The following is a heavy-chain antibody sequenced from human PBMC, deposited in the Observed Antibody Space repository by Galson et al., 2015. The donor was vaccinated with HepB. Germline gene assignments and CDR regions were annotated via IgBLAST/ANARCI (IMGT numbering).Heavy chain of an antibody. V-gene: IGHV3-23*01. CDR1: GFTFTTYA. Sequence: SLRLSCAASGFTFTTYAMGWVRQAPGKGLEWVSSISGSAATTYHADPMKGRFTISRDNFKDTLYLQMNSLRVEDTAVYYCAKELEPSFYNGRRGNYYDYWGQGVLVTVSS. CDR3: AKELEPSFYNGRRGNYYDY. D-gene: IGHD3-10*01. CDR2: ISGSAATT. J-gene: IGHJ4*02.